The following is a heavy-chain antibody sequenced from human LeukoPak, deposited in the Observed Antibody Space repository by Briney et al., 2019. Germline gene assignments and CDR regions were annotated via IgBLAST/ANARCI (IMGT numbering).Heavy chain of an antibody. J-gene: IGHJ5*02. CDR1: GGSISSYY. CDR2: IYYSGST. D-gene: IGHD6-19*01. Sequence: SETLSLTCTVSGGSISSYYWSWIRQPPGKGLEWIGYIYYSGSTNYNPSLKSRVTISVDTSKNQLSLKLSSVTAADTAVYYCARARVAGVIGTWGQGTLVTVSS. V-gene: IGHV4-59*01. CDR3: ARARVAGVIGT.